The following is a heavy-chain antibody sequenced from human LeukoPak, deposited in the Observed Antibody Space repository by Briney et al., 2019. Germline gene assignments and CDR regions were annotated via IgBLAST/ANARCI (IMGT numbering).Heavy chain of an antibody. V-gene: IGHV4-59*08. CDR1: GGSINNYH. CDR2: IYYSVST. D-gene: IGHD2/OR15-2a*01. Sequence: PSETLSLTCTVSGGSINNYHWSWIRQPPGKGLEWIGYIYYSVSTDSNPSLKSRVTISVDTSKNQFSLKLRSVTAADTAVYYCARHEYAWRGAFDIWGQGTMVTVSS. J-gene: IGHJ3*02. CDR3: ARHEYAWRGAFDI.